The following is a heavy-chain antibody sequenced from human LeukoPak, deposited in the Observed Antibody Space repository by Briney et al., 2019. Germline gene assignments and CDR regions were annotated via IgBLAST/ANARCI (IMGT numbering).Heavy chain of an antibody. CDR3: ARDLSYSHDYNSR. V-gene: IGHV3-33*01. J-gene: IGHJ4*02. D-gene: IGHD4-11*01. CDR2: IWYDGSNT. Sequence: PGGSLRLSCAASGFTFRNYGMHWVRQAPGTGLEWVAFIWYDGSNTYYTDSVKGRFTISRDNSKNTLYLQMNSLRAEDTAVYYCARDLSYSHDYNSRRGQGTLVTVSS. CDR1: GFTFRNYG.